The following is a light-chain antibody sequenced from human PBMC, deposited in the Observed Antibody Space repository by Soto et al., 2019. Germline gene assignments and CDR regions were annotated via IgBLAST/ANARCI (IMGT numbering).Light chain of an antibody. J-gene: IGKJ2*01. Sequence: EIVLTQSPGTLSLSPGERATLSCRTSQTLNSRYLAWYQQKPGQAPRLLIYGASTRATGIPDRFSVRGSGTDFELTIRRLEPEDSPVYNCQPYGPSFPMYTFGPGTKLVIQ. V-gene: IGKV3-20*01. CDR2: GAS. CDR1: QTLNSRY. CDR3: QPYGPSFPMYT.